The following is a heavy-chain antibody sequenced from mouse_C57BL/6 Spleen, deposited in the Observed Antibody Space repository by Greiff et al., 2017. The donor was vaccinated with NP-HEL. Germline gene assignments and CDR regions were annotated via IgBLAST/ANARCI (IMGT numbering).Heavy chain of an antibody. CDR3: ARNRPGYYLYFDY. J-gene: IGHJ2*01. V-gene: IGHV1-53*01. CDR1: GYTFTSYW. Sequence: QVQLQQPGTELVKPGASVKLSCKASGYTFTSYWMHWVKQRPGQGLEWIGNINPSNGGTNYNEKFKSKATLTVDKSSSTAYMQLSSLTSENSAVYYCARNRPGYYLYFDYWGQGTTLTVSS. D-gene: IGHD2-3*01. CDR2: INPSNGGT.